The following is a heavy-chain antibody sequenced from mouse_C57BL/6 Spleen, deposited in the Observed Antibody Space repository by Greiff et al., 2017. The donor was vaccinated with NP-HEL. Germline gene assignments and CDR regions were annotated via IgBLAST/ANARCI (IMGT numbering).Heavy chain of an antibody. V-gene: IGHV1-81*01. Sequence: VQLQQSGAELARPGASVKLSCKASGYTFTSYGISWVKQRTGQGLEWIGEIYPRSGNTYYNEKFKGKATLTADKSSSTAYMELRSLTSEDSAVYFCARSGKTGTWYFDVWGTGTTVTVSS. CDR3: ARSGKTGTWYFDV. CDR1: GYTFTSYG. J-gene: IGHJ1*03. CDR2: IYPRSGNT. D-gene: IGHD4-1*01.